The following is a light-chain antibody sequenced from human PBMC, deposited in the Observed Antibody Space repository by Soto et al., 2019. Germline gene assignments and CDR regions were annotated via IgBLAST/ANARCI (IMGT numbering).Light chain of an antibody. CDR2: LGS. CDR3: MQALQTPQMYT. J-gene: IGKJ2*01. CDR1: QSLLHRNGYNY. V-gene: IGKV2-28*01. Sequence: DIVMTQSPLSLPVTPGEPASISCRSSQSLLHRNGYNYLDWYLQKPGQSPQLLIYLGSIGPPGAGAFSPPLGLFGFYRASGVPDRFSGSGSGTDFTLKISRVEAEDVGVYYCMQALQTPQMYTFGQGTKLEIK.